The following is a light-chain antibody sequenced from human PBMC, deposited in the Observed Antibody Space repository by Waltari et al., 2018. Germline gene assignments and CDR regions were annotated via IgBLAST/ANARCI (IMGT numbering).Light chain of an antibody. Sequence: QSALTQPPSASGSPGQSVTISCTGTSSDVGGSNYVYWYQPYPGKAPTVMMYVVNKRPSGVPERFPGPNSCNTAALTVSGLQAEDEADYYCSSYVGYKNNYVFGTGTKVTVL. V-gene: IGLV2-8*01. J-gene: IGLJ1*01. CDR3: SSYVGYKNNYV. CDR1: SSDVGGSNY. CDR2: VVN.